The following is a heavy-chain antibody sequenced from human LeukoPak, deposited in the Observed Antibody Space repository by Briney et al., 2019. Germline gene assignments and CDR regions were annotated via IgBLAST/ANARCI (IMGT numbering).Heavy chain of an antibody. CDR1: GFTFSSYS. D-gene: IGHD6-19*01. J-gene: IGHJ4*02. V-gene: IGHV3-21*01. CDR3: ARDLAVAATGG. CDR2: ISSSSSYI. Sequence: GGSLRLSCAASGFTFSSYSMNWVRQAPGKGLEWVSSISSSSSYIYYADSVKGRFTIPRDNAKNSLYLQMNSLRAEDTAVYYCARDLAVAATGGWGQGTLVTVSS.